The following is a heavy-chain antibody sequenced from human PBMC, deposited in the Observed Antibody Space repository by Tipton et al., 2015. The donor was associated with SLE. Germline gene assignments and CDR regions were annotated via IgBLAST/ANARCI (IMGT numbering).Heavy chain of an antibody. D-gene: IGHD3-16*02. CDR3: ARDPYDYVWGSYQMDY. CDR2: ISYDGSNK. V-gene: IGHV3-30-3*01. J-gene: IGHJ4*02. CDR1: GFTFSSYA. Sequence: QLVQSGGGVVQPGRSLRLSCAASGFTFSSYAMHWVRQAPGKGLEWVAVISYDGSNKYYADSVKGRFTISRDNSKNTLYLQMNSLRAEDTAVYYCARDPYDYVWGSYQMDYWGQGTLVTVSS.